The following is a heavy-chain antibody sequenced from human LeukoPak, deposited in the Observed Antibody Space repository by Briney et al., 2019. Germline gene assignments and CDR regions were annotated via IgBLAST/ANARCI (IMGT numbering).Heavy chain of an antibody. J-gene: IGHJ4*02. D-gene: IGHD2/OR15-2a*01. CDR1: GFTFSSFT. Sequence: GGSLRLSCAASGFTFSSFTMNWVRQAPGKGLEWVSFISSSSNSIYYADSVKGRFTISRDNAKNSLYLQMNSLRAEDTAVFYCARDLGIAHTFDYWGQGTLVTVSS. CDR2: ISSSSNSI. V-gene: IGHV3-21*01. CDR3: ARDLGIAHTFDY.